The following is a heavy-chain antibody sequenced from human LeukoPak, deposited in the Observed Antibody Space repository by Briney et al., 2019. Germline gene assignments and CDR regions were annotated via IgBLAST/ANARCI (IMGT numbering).Heavy chain of an antibody. J-gene: IGHJ4*02. D-gene: IGHD3-9*01. V-gene: IGHV4-61*01. CDR3: ARGDILTGYPCDY. Sequence: PSETLSLTCTVTGGSVISGSYYWSWIRQPPGKGLEWIGDMYYTGSTNYNPSFKSRVTISLDTSKIQFSLRLSSVTAADTAVYYCARGDILTGYPCDYWGQGTLVTVSS. CDR2: MYYTGST. CDR1: GGSVISGSYY.